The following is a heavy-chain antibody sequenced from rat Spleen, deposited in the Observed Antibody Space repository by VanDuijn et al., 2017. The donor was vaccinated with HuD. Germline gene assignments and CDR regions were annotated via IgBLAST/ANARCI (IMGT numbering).Heavy chain of an antibody. V-gene: IGHV5-29*01. CDR1: GLTFSDYG. Sequence: EVQLVESGGGLVQPGRSLKLSCAASGLTFSDYGMAWVRQAPTNGLEGVATISYGDSSGHSSTYYRDAVKGRFTISRDNAKSTLSLQMDSLRSEDTATYYCARRHYGYTDYFDYWGQGVMVTVSS. CDR2: ISYGDSSGHSST. J-gene: IGHJ2*01. CDR3: ARRHYGYTDYFDY. D-gene: IGHD1-4*01.